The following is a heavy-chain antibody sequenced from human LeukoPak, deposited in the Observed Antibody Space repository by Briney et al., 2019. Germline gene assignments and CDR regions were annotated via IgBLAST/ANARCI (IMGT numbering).Heavy chain of an antibody. V-gene: IGHV3-30*04. CDR3: ARDGPTAYVYYYGMDV. CDR1: GFTFSRYA. D-gene: IGHD2-21*02. Sequence: PGGSLRLSCAASGFTFSRYAMYWVRQAPGKGLEWVAAISYDGSNKYYADSVKGRFTISRDNSKNTLYLQMNSLRPEDTAVYSCARDGPTAYVYYYGMDVWGQGTTVTVSS. CDR2: ISYDGSNK. J-gene: IGHJ6*02.